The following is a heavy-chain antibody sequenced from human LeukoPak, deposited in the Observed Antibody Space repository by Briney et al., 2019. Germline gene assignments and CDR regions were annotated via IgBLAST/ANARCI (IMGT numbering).Heavy chain of an antibody. J-gene: IGHJ3*02. D-gene: IGHD6-13*01. Sequence: GGSLRLSCAASGFTFSSYSMNWVRQAPGKGLEWVSSISSSSSYIYYADSVKGRFTISRDNAKNSLYLQMNSLRAEDTAVYYCARDFDYSSSWYVAAFDIWAKGQWSPSLQ. V-gene: IGHV3-21*01. CDR1: GFTFSSYS. CDR2: ISSSSSYI. CDR3: ARDFDYSSSWYVAAFDI.